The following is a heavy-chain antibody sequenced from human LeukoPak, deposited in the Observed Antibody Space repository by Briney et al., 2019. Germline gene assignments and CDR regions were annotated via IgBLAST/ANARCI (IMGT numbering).Heavy chain of an antibody. D-gene: IGHD3-22*01. J-gene: IGHJ4*02. Sequence: PGGSLRLSCAASGFTFSSYAMSWVRQAPGKGLEWLSAISGSGGSTYYADSGKGRFTSSRDNSKNTLYLQMTSLRAEDTAVYYCAKGGASSGYLFDYWGQGTLVTVSS. CDR1: GFTFSSYA. V-gene: IGHV3-23*01. CDR2: ISGSGGST. CDR3: AKGGASSGYLFDY.